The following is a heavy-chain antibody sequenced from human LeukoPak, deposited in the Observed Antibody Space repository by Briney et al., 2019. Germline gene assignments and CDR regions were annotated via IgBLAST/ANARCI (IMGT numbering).Heavy chain of an antibody. CDR1: GFTFTNYA. CDR2: ISHSGNHT. D-gene: IGHD2/OR15-2a*01. V-gene: IGHV3-23*01. Sequence: GGSLRLSCAASGFTFTNYAMSWVRQAPGKGLEWVSAISHSGNHTYYADSVKGRFTISRDNSKNTLYLQMNGLRAEDTAVYYCAKDSAKKYDDYWGQGTLVTVSS. CDR3: AKDSAKKYDDY. J-gene: IGHJ4*02.